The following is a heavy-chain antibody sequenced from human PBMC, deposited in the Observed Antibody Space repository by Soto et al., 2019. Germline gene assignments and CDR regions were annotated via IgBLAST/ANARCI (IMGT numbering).Heavy chain of an antibody. Sequence: QVQLVQSGADVKKPGDSMRVSCKASAYTFTGYYIHWVRQAPGQGLEWMGWMNPKNSDTGYAPQFQGRVTMTRNTSINTAYMYLRRITSDDTSIYYCAREGPGAGNDDFDYWGQGALVTVAS. D-gene: IGHD6-13*01. CDR2: MNPKNSDT. CDR3: AREGPGAGNDDFDY. J-gene: IGHJ4*02. CDR1: AYTFTGYY. V-gene: IGHV1-2*02.